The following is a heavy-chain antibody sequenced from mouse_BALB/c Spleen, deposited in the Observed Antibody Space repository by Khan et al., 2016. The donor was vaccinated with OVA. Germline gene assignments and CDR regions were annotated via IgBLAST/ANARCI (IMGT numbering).Heavy chain of an antibody. CDR3: ARNSYMYDFTY. CDR2: IWSGGNT. V-gene: IGHV2-4-1*01. Sequence: QVQLKESGPGLLQPSQNLSITCTVSGFSLTTYGVHWVRQSPGKGLEWLGLIWSGGNTDYNAAFISRLSISKDNSKSQVFFKMNSLQADDTAIYSCARNSYMYDFTYWGQGTLVTVSA. D-gene: IGHD2-14*01. CDR1: GFSLTTYG. J-gene: IGHJ3*01.